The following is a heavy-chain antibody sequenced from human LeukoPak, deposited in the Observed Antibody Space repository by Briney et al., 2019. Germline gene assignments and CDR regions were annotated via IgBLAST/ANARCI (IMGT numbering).Heavy chain of an antibody. V-gene: IGHV1-46*01. CDR2: INPSGGST. Sequence: ASVKVSCKASGYTFTSYYMHWVRQAPGQGLEWMGIINPSGGSTSYAQKFQGRVTMTRDTSTSTVYTELSSLRSEDTAVYYCARVPAAGDFDYWGQGTLVTVSS. CDR1: GYTFTSYY. CDR3: ARVPAAGDFDY. J-gene: IGHJ4*02. D-gene: IGHD6-13*01.